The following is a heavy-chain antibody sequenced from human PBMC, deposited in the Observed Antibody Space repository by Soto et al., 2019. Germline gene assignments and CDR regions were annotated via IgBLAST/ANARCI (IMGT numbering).Heavy chain of an antibody. CDR1: GGSISSGGYY. J-gene: IGHJ6*02. Sequence: QVQLQESGPGLVKPSQTLSLTCTVSGGSISSGGYYWSWIRQHPGKGLEWIGYIYYSGSTYYNPSLKRRVTISIDTSKNQFSLKLSSVTAADTAVYYCARAMTDRSGLGYYDNLTGYYPYYGMDVWGQGTTVTVSS. CDR2: IYYSGST. CDR3: ARAMTDRSGLGYYDNLTGYYPYYGMDV. V-gene: IGHV4-31*03. D-gene: IGHD3-9*01.